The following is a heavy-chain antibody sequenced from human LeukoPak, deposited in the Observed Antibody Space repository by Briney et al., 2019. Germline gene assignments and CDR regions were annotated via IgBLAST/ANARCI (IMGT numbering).Heavy chain of an antibody. J-gene: IGHJ5*02. D-gene: IGHD3-3*01. Sequence: PVGSLRLSCAASGFTFSGSAMHWVRQASGKGLEWVGRIRSKANSYATAYAASVKGRFTISRDDSKNTAYLQMNSLKTEDTAVYYCTRRADSITIFGVVTPSNWFDPWGQGTLVTVSS. CDR1: GFTFSGSA. V-gene: IGHV3-73*01. CDR3: TRRADSITIFGVVTPSNWFDP. CDR2: IRSKANSYAT.